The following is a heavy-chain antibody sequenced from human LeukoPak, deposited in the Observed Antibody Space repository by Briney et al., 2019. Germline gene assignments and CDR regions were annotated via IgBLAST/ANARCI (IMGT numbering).Heavy chain of an antibody. CDR3: ARESGITMLRGAHTP. CDR1: GFIFNNNF. J-gene: IGHJ5*02. D-gene: IGHD3-10*01. Sequence: GGSLRLSCAASGFIFNNNFMSWVRQVPGKGLEWLANIEQDGSEKTYVDSVKGRFTIFRDNAKNLLYLQMNSLRAEDTAVYYCARESGITMLRGAHTPWGQGILVTVSS. V-gene: IGHV3-7*01. CDR2: IEQDGSEK.